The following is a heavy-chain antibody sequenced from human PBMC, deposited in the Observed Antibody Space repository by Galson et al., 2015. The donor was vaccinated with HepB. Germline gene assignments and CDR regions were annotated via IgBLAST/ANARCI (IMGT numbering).Heavy chain of an antibody. J-gene: IGHJ4*02. CDR3: ARDRGDGYKFFDY. CDR1: GYTFTSYY. Sequence: SVKVSCKASGYTFTSYYMHWVRQAPGQGLEWMGIINPSGGSTSYAQKSQGRVTMTRDTSTSTVYMELSSLRSEDTAVYYCARDRGDGYKFFDYWGQGTLVTVSS. V-gene: IGHV1-46*01. D-gene: IGHD5-24*01. CDR2: INPSGGST.